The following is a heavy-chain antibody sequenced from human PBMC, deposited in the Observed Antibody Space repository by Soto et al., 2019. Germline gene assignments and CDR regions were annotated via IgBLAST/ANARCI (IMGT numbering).Heavy chain of an antibody. CDR3: ARGYCSSTSCYLFTIDWFDP. V-gene: IGHV1-8*01. Sequence: QVQLVQSGAEVKKPGASVKVSCKASGYTFTSYDINWVRQATGQGLEWMGWMNPNSGNTGYAQKFQGRVTMTRNTSISTAYMELSSLRSEDTAVYYCARGYCSSTSCYLFTIDWFDPWAREPWSPSPQ. CDR1: GYTFTSYD. CDR2: MNPNSGNT. J-gene: IGHJ5*02. D-gene: IGHD2-2*01.